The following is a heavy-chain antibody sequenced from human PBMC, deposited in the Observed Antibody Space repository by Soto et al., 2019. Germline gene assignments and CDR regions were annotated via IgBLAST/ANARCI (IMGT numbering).Heavy chain of an antibody. J-gene: IGHJ4*02. CDR2: ISMSGSYK. D-gene: IGHD2-8*01. CDR3: ASRGHCSNGQCHPFDY. CDR1: DFSLSGFY. V-gene: IGHV3-11*06. Sequence: GGSLRLSCVGSDFSLSGFYMSWVRQAPGKGLEWLSFISMSGSYKTYAASVEGRFTISRDNVKNILYLQMDSLRVEDMAVYYCASRGHCSNGQCHPFDYWGQGTQVTVSS.